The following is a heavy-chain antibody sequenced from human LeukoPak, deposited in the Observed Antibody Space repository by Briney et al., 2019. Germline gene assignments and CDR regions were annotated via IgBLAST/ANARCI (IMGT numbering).Heavy chain of an antibody. V-gene: IGHV3-21*01. CDR1: GFTFSNAW. Sequence: GGSLRLSCAASGFTFSNAWMSWARQAPGKGLEWVSSISSSSSDIYYADSVKGRFTISRDNAKNSLYLQMNSLRAEDTAVYYCARDQGITMVRGDPYYYYGMDVWGQGTTVTVSS. CDR2: ISSSSSDI. J-gene: IGHJ6*02. D-gene: IGHD3-10*01. CDR3: ARDQGITMVRGDPYYYYGMDV.